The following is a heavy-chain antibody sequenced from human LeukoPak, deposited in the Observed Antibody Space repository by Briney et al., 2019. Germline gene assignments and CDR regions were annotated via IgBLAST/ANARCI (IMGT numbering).Heavy chain of an antibody. V-gene: IGHV3-23*01. CDR2: IRSRGSIT. CDR1: GLPFCSYS. D-gene: IGHD6-13*01. Sequence: GGSVTLFCAASGLPFCSYSMRWVGHAPGKGLEWVSGIRSRGSITYYADTVKGPFTISRDNSKNSLSLQMSSLRAEDTAVYYCAKAHSSSWYFAFDIWGQGTMVTVSS. CDR3: AKAHSSSWYFAFDI. J-gene: IGHJ3*02.